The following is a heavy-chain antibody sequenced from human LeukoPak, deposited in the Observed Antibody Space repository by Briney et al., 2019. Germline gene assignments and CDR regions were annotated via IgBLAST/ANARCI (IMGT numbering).Heavy chain of an antibody. CDR1: GGSISSGDYS. CDR3: AREYCSSTSCYWSAFDI. Sequence: ETLSLTCAVSGGSISSGDYSWSWVRQAPGKGLEWVSYISSSSSTIYYADSVKGRFTISRDNAKNSLYLQMNSLRAEDTAVYYCAREYCSSTSCYWSAFDIWGQGTMVTVSS. V-gene: IGHV3-48*01. CDR2: ISSSSSTI. D-gene: IGHD2-2*01. J-gene: IGHJ3*02.